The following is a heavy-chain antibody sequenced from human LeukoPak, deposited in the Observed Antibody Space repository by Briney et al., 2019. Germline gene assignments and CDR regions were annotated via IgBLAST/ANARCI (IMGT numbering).Heavy chain of an antibody. CDR1: GGSISSSNHY. J-gene: IGHJ3*02. D-gene: IGHD1-26*01. CDR3: ARGDLLYDAFDI. V-gene: IGHV4-39*07. Sequence: SETLSLTCTVSGGSISSSNHYWGWIRQPPGKGLEWIGSMSYSGSTYYNPSLESRVTISIDTSENQFSLKLSSVTAADTAVYYCARGDLLYDAFDIWGQGTMVTVSS. CDR2: MSYSGST.